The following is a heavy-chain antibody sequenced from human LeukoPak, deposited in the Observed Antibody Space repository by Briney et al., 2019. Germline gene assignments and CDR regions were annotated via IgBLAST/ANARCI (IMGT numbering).Heavy chain of an antibody. V-gene: IGHV3-33*01. CDR2: IWYDGSNK. CDR3: ARDPYSSSWYGFDY. D-gene: IGHD6-13*01. CDR1: GFTFSSYG. Sequence: GGSLRLSCAASGFTFSSYGMHWVRQAPGKGLEWVAAIWYDGSNKYYADSVKGRFTISRDNSKNTLYLQMNSLRAEDTAVYYCARDPYSSSWYGFDYWGQGTLVTVSS. J-gene: IGHJ4*02.